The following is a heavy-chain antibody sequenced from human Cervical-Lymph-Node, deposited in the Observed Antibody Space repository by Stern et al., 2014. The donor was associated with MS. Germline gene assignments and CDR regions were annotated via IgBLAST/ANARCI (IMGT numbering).Heavy chain of an antibody. CDR2: TYYRSKWHN. CDR3: TRGVVATGGMDV. CDR1: GDSVSGNSAA. D-gene: IGHD2-2*01. J-gene: IGHJ6*02. V-gene: IGHV6-1*01. Sequence: QVQLGQSGPGLVKPSQTLSLTCALSGDSVSGNSAAWNWIRQSPSRGLEWLGRTYYRSKWHNEYAVSVKSRITINPDTSKNQFSLQLNSVTPEDTAVYYCTRGVVATGGMDVWGQGTTVTVSS.